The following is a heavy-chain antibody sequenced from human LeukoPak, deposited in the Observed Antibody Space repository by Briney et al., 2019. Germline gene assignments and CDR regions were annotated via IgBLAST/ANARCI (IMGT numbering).Heavy chain of an antibody. CDR1: GGTFSSYA. V-gene: IGHV1-69*13. D-gene: IGHD3-22*01. J-gene: IGHJ6*02. Sequence: SVKVSCKASGGTFSSYAISWVRQAPGQGLEWMGGIIPIFGTANYAQKFQGRVTITADESTSTAYMELSSLRSEDTAVYYCASPYYYDSSGSYYYYGMDVWGQGTTVTVSS. CDR2: IIPIFGTA. CDR3: ASPYYYDSSGSYYYYGMDV.